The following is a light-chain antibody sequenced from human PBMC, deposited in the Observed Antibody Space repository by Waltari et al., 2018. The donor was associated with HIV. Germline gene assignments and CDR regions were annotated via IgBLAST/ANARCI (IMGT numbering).Light chain of an antibody. V-gene: IGLV3-1*01. CDR1: TMETNS. Sequence: SFELTQPPSVSVSPGQTATITCPGDTMETNSACGYQQRPGQSPVLFIYLDIKRPLVIPERFSGSRSGNIATLTISGAQAMDEAAYFCQAWDSSTVLFGGGTKLTVL. CDR3: QAWDSSTVL. CDR2: LDI. J-gene: IGLJ2*01.